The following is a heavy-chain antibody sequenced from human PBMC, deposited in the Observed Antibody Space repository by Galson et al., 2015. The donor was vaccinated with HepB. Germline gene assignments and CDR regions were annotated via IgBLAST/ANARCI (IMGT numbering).Heavy chain of an antibody. CDR3: AREDYYDSSGNPHPGY. Sequence: SLRLSCAASGFTFSSYSMNWVRQAPGKGLEWVSYISSSSSTIYYADSVKGRFTISRDNAKNSLYLQMNSLRAEDTAVYYCAREDYYDSSGNPHPGYWGQGTLVTVSS. V-gene: IGHV3-48*01. CDR2: ISSSSSTI. J-gene: IGHJ4*02. CDR1: GFTFSSYS. D-gene: IGHD3-22*01.